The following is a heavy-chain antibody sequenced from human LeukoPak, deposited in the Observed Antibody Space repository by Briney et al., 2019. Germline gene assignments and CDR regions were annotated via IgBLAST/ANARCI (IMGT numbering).Heavy chain of an antibody. D-gene: IGHD2-2*03. CDR3: ARTSRGYCSSTSCYFYYYYYYMDV. V-gene: IGHV4-59*08. J-gene: IGHJ6*03. CDR2: IYYSGST. Sequence: SETLSLTCTVSGGSISSYYWSWIRQPPGKGLEWIGYIYYSGSTNYNPSLKSRVTISVDTSKNQFSLKLSSVTAADTAVYYCARTSRGYCSSTSCYFYYYYYYMDVWGKGTTVTVSS. CDR1: GGSISSYY.